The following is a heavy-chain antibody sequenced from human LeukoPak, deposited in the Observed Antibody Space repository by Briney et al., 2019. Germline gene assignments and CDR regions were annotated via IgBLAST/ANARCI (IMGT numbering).Heavy chain of an antibody. CDR2: IYYSGST. CDR3: ARVWSAAGNNWFDP. J-gene: IGHJ5*02. V-gene: IGHV4-59*01. CDR1: GGSISSYY. Sequence: SETLSLTCTVSGGSISSYYWSWIRQPPGKGLEWIGYIYYSGSTNYNPSLKSRVTISVDTSKNQFSLKLSSVTAADTAVYYCARVWSAAGNNWFDPWGQGTLVTVPS. D-gene: IGHD6-13*01.